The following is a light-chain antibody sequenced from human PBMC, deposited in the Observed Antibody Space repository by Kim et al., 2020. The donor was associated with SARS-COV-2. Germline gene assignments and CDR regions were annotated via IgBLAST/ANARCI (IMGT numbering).Light chain of an antibody. CDR2: EDT. CDR3: QSADSSDTFWV. V-gene: IGLV3-25*03. J-gene: IGLJ3*02. CDR1: ALPKQY. Sequence: SCELTQPPSVSVSPGQTARITCSGDALPKQYVYWFQQKPGQAPVVVIYEDTERPSGIPERFSGSTSGTTVTLTISGVQAEDEADYYCQSADSSDTFWVFG.